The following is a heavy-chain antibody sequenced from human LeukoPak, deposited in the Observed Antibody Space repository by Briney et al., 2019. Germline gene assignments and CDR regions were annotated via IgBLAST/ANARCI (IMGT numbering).Heavy chain of an antibody. D-gene: IGHD6-19*01. V-gene: IGHV3-23*01. J-gene: IGHJ4*02. CDR2: ISGSGGST. Sequence: GGSLRLSCAASGFTFSSYAMSWVRQAPGKGLEWVSAISGSGGSTYYADSVKGRFTISRDNSKNTLYLQMNSLRAEDTALYYCANPTPYSSGWYWGQGTLVTVSS. CDR3: ANPTPYSSGWY. CDR1: GFTFSSYA.